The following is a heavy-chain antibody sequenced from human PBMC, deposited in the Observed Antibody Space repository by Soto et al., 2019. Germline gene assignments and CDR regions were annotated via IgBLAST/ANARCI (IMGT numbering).Heavy chain of an antibody. D-gene: IGHD3-3*01. J-gene: IGHJ6*02. V-gene: IGHV4-34*01. CDR3: AREFRSYDFWSGYYRKYYYGMDV. CDR1: GGSFSGYY. Sequence: SETLSLTCAVYGGSFSGYYWSWIRQPPEKGLEWIGEINHSGSTNYNPSLKSRVTISVDTSKNQFPLKLSSVTAADTAVYYCAREFRSYDFWSGYYRKYYYGMDVWGQGTTVTVSS. CDR2: INHSGST.